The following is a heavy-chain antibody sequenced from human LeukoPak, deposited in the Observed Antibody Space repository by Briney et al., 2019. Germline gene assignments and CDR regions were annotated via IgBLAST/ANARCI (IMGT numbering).Heavy chain of an antibody. CDR1: GFTFSSYA. J-gene: IGHJ6*02. V-gene: IGHV3-33*08. CDR3: ARLSGMDV. Sequence: GGSLRLSCAASGFTFSSYAMSWVRQAPGKGLEWVAVIWYDGSDKYYADSVKGRFTISRDNSKNTLYLQMNSLRAEDTALYYCARLSGMDVWGQETTVTVSS. CDR2: IWYDGSDK.